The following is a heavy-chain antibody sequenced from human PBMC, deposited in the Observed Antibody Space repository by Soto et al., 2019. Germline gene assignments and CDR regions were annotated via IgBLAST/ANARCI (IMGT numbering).Heavy chain of an antibody. D-gene: IGHD3-10*01. J-gene: IGHJ6*02. V-gene: IGHV1-2*02. CDR3: ARALPPVLRGSYPMDV. CDR1: GYTFTGYY. Sequence: ASVKVSCKASGYTFTGYYMHWVRQAPGQGPEWVGWINPNSGGTNYAQKFQGRVTMTRDTSISTAYMQLSRLGSDDTAVYYSARALPPVLRGSYPMDVWGQGTTFTVSS. CDR2: INPNSGGT.